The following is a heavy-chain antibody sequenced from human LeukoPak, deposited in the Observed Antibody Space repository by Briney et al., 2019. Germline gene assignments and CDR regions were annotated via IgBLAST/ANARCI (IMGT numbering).Heavy chain of an antibody. CDR3: ARVGNYYGSGSPDY. V-gene: IGHV1-18*01. D-gene: IGHD3-10*01. J-gene: IGHJ4*02. CDR1: GYTFTSYG. CDR2: ISAYNGNT. Sequence: ASVKVSCKASGYTFTSYGISWVRQAPGQGLEWMGGISAYNGNTNYAQKLQGRVTMTTDTSTSTAYMELRSLRSDDTAVYYCARVGNYYGSGSPDYWGQGTLVTVSS.